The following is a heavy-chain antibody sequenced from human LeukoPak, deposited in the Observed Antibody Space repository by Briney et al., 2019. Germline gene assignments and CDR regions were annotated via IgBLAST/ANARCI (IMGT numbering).Heavy chain of an antibody. Sequence: SLRVSCAAPGFTFTTYGMHWVRQAPGKGLEWVAVISYDGSNKYYADAVKGRFTISRDNSKNTLYLQMNSPRPEDTAVYYCSAGWHWIDYWGQGTLVTVSS. CDR1: GFTFTTYG. D-gene: IGHD6-19*01. CDR2: ISYDGSNK. J-gene: IGHJ4*02. V-gene: IGHV3-30*03. CDR3: SAGWHWIDY.